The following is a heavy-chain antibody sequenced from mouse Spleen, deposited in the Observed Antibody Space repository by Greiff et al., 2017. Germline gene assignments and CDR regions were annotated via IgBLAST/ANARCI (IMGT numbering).Heavy chain of an antibody. CDR1: GYTFSSYW. CDR3: ARGSYGNYGFAY. Sequence: QVQLQQSGAELMKPGASVKISCKATGYTFSSYWIEWVKQRPGHGFEWIGEILPGSGSTNYNEKFKGKATFTADTSSNQAYIQLSNLTSEDSAVYYCARGSYGNYGFAYWGQGTLVTVSA. D-gene: IGHD2-1*01. CDR2: ILPGSGST. V-gene: IGHV1-9*01. J-gene: IGHJ3*01.